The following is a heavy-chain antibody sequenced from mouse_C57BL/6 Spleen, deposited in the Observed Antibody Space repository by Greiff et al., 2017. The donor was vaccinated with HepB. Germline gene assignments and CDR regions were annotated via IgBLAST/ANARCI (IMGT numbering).Heavy chain of an antibody. Sequence: EVKLMESGEGLVKPGGSLKLSCAASGFTFSSYAMSWVRQTPEKRLEWVAYISSGGDYIYYADTVKGRFTISRDNARNTLYLQMSSLKSEDTAMYYCTRDRYSNSPFDYWGQGTTLTVSS. CDR3: TRDRYSNSPFDY. CDR2: ISSGGDYI. V-gene: IGHV5-9-1*02. D-gene: IGHD2-5*01. CDR1: GFTFSSYA. J-gene: IGHJ2*01.